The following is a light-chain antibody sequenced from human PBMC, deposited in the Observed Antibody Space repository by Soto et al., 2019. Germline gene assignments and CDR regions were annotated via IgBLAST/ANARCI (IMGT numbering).Light chain of an antibody. Sequence: EIVLTQSPGTLSLSPGERATLSCRASQSVSNSYLAWYQQKPGQAPRQLIYGASSRATGIPDRFSGSGSGTDFTLTITRLEPEDFAVYYCQHYRTSFGGGTRVEIK. CDR2: GAS. CDR1: QSVSNSY. CDR3: QHYRTS. V-gene: IGKV3-20*01. J-gene: IGKJ4*01.